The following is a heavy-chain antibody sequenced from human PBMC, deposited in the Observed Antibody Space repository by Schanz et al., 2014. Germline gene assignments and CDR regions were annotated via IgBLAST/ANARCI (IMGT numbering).Heavy chain of an antibody. CDR2: IIPSLGLA. J-gene: IGHJ4*02. V-gene: IGHV1-69*04. D-gene: IGHD2-21*01. CDR1: GGTFSSFV. CDR3: ARDRLECGAECYSVEVFEI. Sequence: QVQLVQSGAEVKKPGSSVKVSCKASGGTFSSFVINWVRQAPGQGLEWMGRIIPSLGLAKYEQKFQDKVTITADTSTTTAYMELSGLRSEDTAVYYCARDRLECGAECYSVEVFEIWGQGTLVTVSS.